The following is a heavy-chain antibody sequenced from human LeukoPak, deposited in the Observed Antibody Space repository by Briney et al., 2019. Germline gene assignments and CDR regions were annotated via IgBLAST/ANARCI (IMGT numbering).Heavy chain of an antibody. V-gene: IGHV4-59*01. D-gene: IGHD6-13*01. Sequence: SETLSLTCTVSGGSISSYYWSWIRQPPGKGPEWIGNIYHSGNTNYNPSLKSRVTISIDTSKNQFALKLSSVTAADTAMYFCAREKAADGTNWGDSFDSWGQGTLVAVSS. J-gene: IGHJ5*01. CDR2: IYHSGNT. CDR1: GGSISSYY. CDR3: AREKAADGTNWGDSFDS.